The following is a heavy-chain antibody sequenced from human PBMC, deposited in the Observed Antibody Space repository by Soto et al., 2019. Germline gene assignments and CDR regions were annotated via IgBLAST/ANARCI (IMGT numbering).Heavy chain of an antibody. Sequence: SETLSLTCTVSGGSISSGPYSWGWIRQPPGEGLEWIGTFYYSESTYYNPSLESRVTISVDTSKNQFSLKLSSVTAADTAVYYCARYNWGAMGAFDIWGQGTMVSVSS. J-gene: IGHJ3*02. CDR1: GGSISSGPYS. CDR2: FYYSEST. V-gene: IGHV4-39*07. CDR3: ARYNWGAMGAFDI. D-gene: IGHD1-1*01.